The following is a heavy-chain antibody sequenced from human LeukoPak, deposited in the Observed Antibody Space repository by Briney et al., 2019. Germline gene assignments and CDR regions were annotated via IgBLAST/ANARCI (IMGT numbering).Heavy chain of an antibody. J-gene: IGHJ4*02. CDR3: VKARGGTN. Sequence: GGSLRLSCSASGFTFSGYTMHWVRQAPQKGLQYVSTITTTGGTTYYADSVKGRFTISRDNSKNTLYLQMSSLRADDTAVYYCVKARGGTNWGQGALVTVSS. CDR2: ITTTGGTT. V-gene: IGHV3-64D*06. CDR1: GFTFSGYT.